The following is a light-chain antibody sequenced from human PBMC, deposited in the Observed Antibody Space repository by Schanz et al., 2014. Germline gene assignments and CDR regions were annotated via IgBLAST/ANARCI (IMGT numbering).Light chain of an antibody. CDR1: TSNIGAGYE. CDR3: QSYDNSPSTQWV. Sequence: QSVLTQPPSVSGAPGQRVTISCTGNTSNIGAGYEVHWYQQLPGAAPKVVIYRNSFRPPGVPDRFSGSKSGPSASLAITGLQVEDEADYHCQSYDNSPSTQWVFGGGTKLTVL. J-gene: IGLJ3*02. CDR2: RNS. V-gene: IGLV1-40*01.